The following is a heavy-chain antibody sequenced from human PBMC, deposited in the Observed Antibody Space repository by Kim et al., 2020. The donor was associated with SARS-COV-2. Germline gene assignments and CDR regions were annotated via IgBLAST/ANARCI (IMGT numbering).Heavy chain of an antibody. CDR1: GGSISGHY. CDR3: ATTRAEAGDDAFDI. J-gene: IGHJ3*02. V-gene: IGHV4-59*08. CDR2: RYYLGSG. D-gene: IGHD6-19*01. Sequence: SETLSLTCTVSGGSISGHYWSWMRQPPGKGLEWIGYRYYLGSGNDNPSLKSRVTISVDRSKNQFSLKLSSVTAADTALYYCATTRAEAGDDAFDIWGQGTKVTVSS.